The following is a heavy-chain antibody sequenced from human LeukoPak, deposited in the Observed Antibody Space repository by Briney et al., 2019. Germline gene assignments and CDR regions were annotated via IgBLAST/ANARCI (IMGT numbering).Heavy chain of an antibody. CDR1: EFTFSHYN. D-gene: IGHD3-10*01. CDR2: ISYSGST. J-gene: IGHJ3*02. V-gene: IGHV4-59*01. Sequence: KTGGSLRLSCAASEFTFSHYNMNWIRQPPGKGLEWIGYISYSGSTNYNPSLKSRVTISVDTSKNQFSLKLSSVTAADTAVYYCAREGNYYGSGTYYGDAFDIWGQGSMVIVSS. CDR3: AREGNYYGSGTYYGDAFDI.